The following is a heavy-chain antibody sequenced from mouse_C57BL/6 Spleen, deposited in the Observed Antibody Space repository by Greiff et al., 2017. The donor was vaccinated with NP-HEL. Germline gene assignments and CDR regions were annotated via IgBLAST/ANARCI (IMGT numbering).Heavy chain of an antibody. D-gene: IGHD2-1*01. CDR2: IYPGDGDT. CDR1: GYAFSSSW. Sequence: VQLQQSGPELVKPGASVKISCKASGYAFSSSWMNWVKQRPGKGLEWIGRIYPGDGDTNYNGKFKGKATLTADKSSSTAYMQLSSLTSEDSAVYFCARSIYYGNYDAMDYWGQGTSVTVSS. J-gene: IGHJ4*01. V-gene: IGHV1-82*01. CDR3: ARSIYYGNYDAMDY.